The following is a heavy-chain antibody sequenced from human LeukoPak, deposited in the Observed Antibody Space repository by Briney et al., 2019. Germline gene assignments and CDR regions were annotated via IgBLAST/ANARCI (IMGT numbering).Heavy chain of an antibody. CDR2: IKGDASEK. CDR1: GFSFGTSW. V-gene: IGHV3-7*05. Sequence: GGSLRLSCSASGFSFGTSWMDWVRQAPGKGLEWVANIKGDASEKYFLDSVRGRFSISRDNAKNLLYLHMSSLRAEDTAIYYCTMSISDWGQGTLVTASS. J-gene: IGHJ4*02. CDR3: TMSISD.